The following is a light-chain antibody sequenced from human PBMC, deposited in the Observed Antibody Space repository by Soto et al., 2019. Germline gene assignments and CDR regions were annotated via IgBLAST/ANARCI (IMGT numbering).Light chain of an antibody. CDR3: QQANILPLA. Sequence: DIQMTQSPSSVSASVGDRVTITCRASQDISTYLVWYQQKPGTAPNLLISGASSLQSGVPSRFSGSGSGTDFTLTISSLQPEDVATYYCQQANILPLAFGQGTKVEIK. J-gene: IGKJ1*01. V-gene: IGKV1-12*01. CDR2: GAS. CDR1: QDISTY.